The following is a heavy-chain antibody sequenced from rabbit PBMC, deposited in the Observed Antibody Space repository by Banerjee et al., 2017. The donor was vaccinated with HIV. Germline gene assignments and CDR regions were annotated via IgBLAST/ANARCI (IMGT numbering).Heavy chain of an antibody. CDR3: ARDLAGVIGWNFNL. V-gene: IGHV1S7*01. CDR1: GFDFNNYG. CDR2: IDPVFGST. J-gene: IGHJ4*01. D-gene: IGHD4-1*01. Sequence: PLKESGGGLVQPGESLKLSCKASGFDFNNYGVSWVRQAPGKGLEWIGYIDPVFGSTWYASWVNGRFTISSHNAQNTLYLQLNSLTAADTATYFCARDLAGVIGWNFNLWGPGTLVTVS.